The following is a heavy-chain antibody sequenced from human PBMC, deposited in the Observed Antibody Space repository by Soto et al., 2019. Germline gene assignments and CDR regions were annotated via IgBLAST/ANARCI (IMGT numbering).Heavy chain of an antibody. V-gene: IGHV4-59*08. D-gene: IGHD1-26*01. CDR1: GGSISSYY. CDR2: IYYSGST. Sequence: PEETLSLTCTVSGGSISSYYWSWIRQPPGKGLEWIGYIYYSGSTNYNPSLKSRVTISVDTSKNQFSLKLSSVTAADTAVYYCARRYGSAIDYWGQGTLVTVSS. J-gene: IGHJ4*02. CDR3: ARRYGSAIDY.